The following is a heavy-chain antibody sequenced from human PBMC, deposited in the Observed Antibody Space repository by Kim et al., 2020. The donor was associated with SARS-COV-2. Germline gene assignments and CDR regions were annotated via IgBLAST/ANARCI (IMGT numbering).Heavy chain of an antibody. V-gene: IGHV1-18*04. Sequence: ASVKVSCKACGYKFTSYGFSCVRQAPGQGLEWLGWISARDGNTKYGQKVQGRVIMTTDTSTNTAYMELWSLRSDDTAMYYCARGAYGDVSFDYWGQGTLVTVSS. CDR1: GYKFTSYG. CDR3: ARGAYGDVSFDY. D-gene: IGHD4-17*01. J-gene: IGHJ4*02. CDR2: ISARDGNT.